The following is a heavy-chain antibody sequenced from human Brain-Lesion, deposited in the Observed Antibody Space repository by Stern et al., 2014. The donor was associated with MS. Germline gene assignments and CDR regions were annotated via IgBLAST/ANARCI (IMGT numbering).Heavy chain of an antibody. CDR2: VNNDGRRT. CDR1: GFPFSHHW. CDR3: ARGERWFDS. J-gene: IGHJ5*01. Sequence: QLVESGGGLVQPGGSLSLSCAASGFPFSHHWKHWVRQAPRQGLVWVSRVNNDGRRTSYADSVKGRFAMSRDNAKNTLYLQMNSLRVEDTAIYYCARGERWFDSWGQGTLVTVSS. V-gene: IGHV3-74*01.